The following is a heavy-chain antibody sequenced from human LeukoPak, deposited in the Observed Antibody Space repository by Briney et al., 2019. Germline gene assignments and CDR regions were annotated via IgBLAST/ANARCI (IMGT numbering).Heavy chain of an antibody. V-gene: IGHV3-53*01. J-gene: IGHJ5*02. CDR3: ARYAYSSSWFDP. CDR2: IYSGGTT. CDR1: GFTVSSNY. D-gene: IGHD6-6*01. Sequence: GGSLRLSCAASGFTVSSNYMSWVRQAPGKGLEWVSLIYSGGTTYYADSVKGRFTISRDNSKNTLYLQMNSLRAEDTAVYYCARYAYSSSWFDPWGQGTLVTVSS.